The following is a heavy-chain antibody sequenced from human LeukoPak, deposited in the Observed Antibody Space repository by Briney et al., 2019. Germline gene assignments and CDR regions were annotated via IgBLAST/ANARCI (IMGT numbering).Heavy chain of an antibody. V-gene: IGHV1-18*01. Sequence: GASVKVSCKASGYTFTSYGISWVRQAPGQGLEWMGWISAYNGNTNYAQKLQGRVTMTTDTSTSTAYMELRSLRSDGTAVYYCARGKVVVVAAIGWLDAFDIWGQGTMVTVSS. CDR1: GYTFTSYG. D-gene: IGHD2-15*01. CDR2: ISAYNGNT. J-gene: IGHJ3*02. CDR3: ARGKVVVVAAIGWLDAFDI.